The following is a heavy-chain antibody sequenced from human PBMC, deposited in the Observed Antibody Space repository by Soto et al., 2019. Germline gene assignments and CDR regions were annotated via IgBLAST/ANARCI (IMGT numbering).Heavy chain of an antibody. CDR3: AKYSGDFPVYNGLNV. J-gene: IGHJ6*02. D-gene: IGHD1-26*01. CDR1: GFSFSTSA. Sequence: VRLSESGGDLVQTGGPLRLSCAASGFSFSTSAMNWVRQAPGKGPEWISLISGSSDVAYYAESVTGRFTSSRDNSKNTLYLQMKRLRVEDTAIYYCAKYSGDFPVYNGLNVWGQGTTVIVSS. CDR2: ISGSSDVA. V-gene: IGHV3-23*01.